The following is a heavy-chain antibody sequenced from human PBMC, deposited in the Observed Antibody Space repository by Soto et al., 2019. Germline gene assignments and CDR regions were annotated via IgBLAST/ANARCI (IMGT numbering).Heavy chain of an antibody. D-gene: IGHD1-1*01. J-gene: IGHJ5*02. V-gene: IGHV4-4*07. CDR1: VGSIVGFG. Sequence: ALETLCVRRSVAVGSIVGFGGRWISKSAGKGLEWIGRIYATGTTDYNPSLKSLVMMSVDTSKRQFSLKLRSVTAADTAVYYCVRDGTKTLRDWFDPWGQGISVTVSS. CDR3: VRDGTKTLRDWFDP. CDR2: IYATGTT.